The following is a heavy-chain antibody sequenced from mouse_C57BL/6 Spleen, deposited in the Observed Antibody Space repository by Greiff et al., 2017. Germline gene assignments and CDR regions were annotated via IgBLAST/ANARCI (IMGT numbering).Heavy chain of an antibody. Sequence: VQLQQSGAELVKPGASVKLSCKASGYAFSSYWMTWVEQRPGKGLEWIGTINPGDGDTNYNGKFKGKATLTADKSSSTAYMQLSSLTSEDSAVYFCASVYWDYWGQGTSVTVSS. V-gene: IGHV1-80*01. CDR1: GYAFSSYW. J-gene: IGHJ4*01. CDR2: INPGDGDT. CDR3: ASVYWDY.